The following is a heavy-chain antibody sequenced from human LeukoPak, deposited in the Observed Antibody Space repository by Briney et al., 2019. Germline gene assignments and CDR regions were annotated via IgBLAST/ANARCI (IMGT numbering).Heavy chain of an antibody. Sequence: TSVKVSCKASGNTFTNHDINWVRQATGQGLEWMGWMNPKTGSTGYAQKFQGRVTITRSTSISTAYMELYSLRSEDTAVYYCARAMSGVVPAAKNLDWYYYMDVWGKGTTVTVSS. CDR3: ARAMSGVVPAAKNLDWYYYMDV. CDR2: MNPKTGST. CDR1: GNTFTNHD. J-gene: IGHJ6*03. V-gene: IGHV1-8*03. D-gene: IGHD2-2*01.